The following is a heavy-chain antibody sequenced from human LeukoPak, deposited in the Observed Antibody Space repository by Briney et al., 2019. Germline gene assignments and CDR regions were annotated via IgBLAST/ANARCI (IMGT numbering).Heavy chain of an antibody. Sequence: PSETLSLTCTVSGGSISSGSYYWSWIRQPAGKGQEWIGRIYTSGSTNYNPSLKSRVTIPVDTSKNQFSLKLSSVTAADTAVYYCARGVIQLWSLDYWGQGTLVTVSS. CDR2: IYTSGST. V-gene: IGHV4-61*02. J-gene: IGHJ4*02. CDR3: ARGVIQLWSLDY. CDR1: GGSISSGSYY. D-gene: IGHD5-18*01.